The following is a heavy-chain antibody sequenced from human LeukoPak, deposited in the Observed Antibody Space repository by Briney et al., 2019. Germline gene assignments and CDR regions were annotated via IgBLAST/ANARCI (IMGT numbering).Heavy chain of an antibody. J-gene: IGHJ3*02. CDR1: GFTFSNYD. V-gene: IGHV3-13*01. CDR2: IGAGDDT. Sequence: GGSLRLSCAASGFTFSNYDMHWVRQATGKGLEWVSAIGAGDDTYYSGSVKGRFTISRENAKNSLYLQMNSLRAGDTAMYYCARDLWIAAAGTDAFDIWGQGTMVTVSS. D-gene: IGHD6-13*01. CDR3: ARDLWIAAAGTDAFDI.